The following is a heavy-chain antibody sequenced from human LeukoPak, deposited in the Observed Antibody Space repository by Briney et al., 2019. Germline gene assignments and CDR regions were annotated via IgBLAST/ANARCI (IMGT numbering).Heavy chain of an antibody. CDR3: ARHGSVSSGALV. V-gene: IGHV4-59*08. CDR1: GGSISSYY. D-gene: IGHD3-22*01. J-gene: IGHJ4*02. Sequence: PSETLSLTCTVSGGSISSYYWSWIRQPPGKGLEWIGYIFYSGSTNYNPSLKSRVTISVDTSKNQFSLKLSSVTAADTVVYYCARHGSVSSGALVWGQGTLVTVSS. CDR2: IFYSGST.